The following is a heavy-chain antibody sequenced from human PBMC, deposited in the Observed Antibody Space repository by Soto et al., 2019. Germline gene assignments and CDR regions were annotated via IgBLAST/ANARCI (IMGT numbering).Heavy chain of an antibody. D-gene: IGHD3-22*01. CDR2: INPNRGST. CDR3: ARAPHYDSSGYHDAFDI. V-gene: IGHV1-2*02. J-gene: IGHJ3*02. Sequence: ASVKVSCKASGYTFTSYYMHWVRQAPGQGLEWMGIINPNRGSTNYAQKFQGRVTMTRDTSISTAYMELRSLRSDDTAVYYCARAPHYDSSGYHDAFDIWGQGTMVTVSS. CDR1: GYTFTSYY.